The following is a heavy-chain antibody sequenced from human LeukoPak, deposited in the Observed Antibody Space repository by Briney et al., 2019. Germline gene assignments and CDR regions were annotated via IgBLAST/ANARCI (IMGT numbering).Heavy chain of an antibody. J-gene: IGHJ6*03. D-gene: IGHD1-26*01. V-gene: IGHV1-69*05. CDR3: AGPLQSGSYYYYYYMDV. CDR1: GGTFSSYA. CDR2: IIPIFGTA. Sequence: SVKVSCKASGGTFSSYAISWVRQAPGQGLEWMGGIIPIFGTANYAQKFQGRVTITTDESTSTAYMELSSLRSEDTAVYYCAGPLQSGSYYYYYYMDVWGKGTTVTVSS.